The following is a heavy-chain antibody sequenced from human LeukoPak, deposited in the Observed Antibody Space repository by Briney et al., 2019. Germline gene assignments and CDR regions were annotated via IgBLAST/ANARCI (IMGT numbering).Heavy chain of an antibody. D-gene: IGHD4-23*01. CDR2: ISYDGSNK. CDR3: VRGNDYGGPHY. CDR1: GLAFSSYS. V-gene: IGHV3-30*04. Sequence: GGSLRLSCVASGLAFSSYSMHWVRQAPGKGLEWVAVISYDGSNKYYADSVKGRFTISRDNSKNTLYLQMNSLRAEDTAVYYCVRGNDYGGPHYWGQGTLVTVSS. J-gene: IGHJ4*02.